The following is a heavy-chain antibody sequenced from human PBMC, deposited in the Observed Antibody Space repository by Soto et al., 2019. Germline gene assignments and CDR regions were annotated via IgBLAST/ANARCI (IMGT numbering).Heavy chain of an antibody. CDR1: GFTFSTYG. J-gene: IGHJ6*02. D-gene: IGHD4-17*01. V-gene: IGHV3-30*18. CDR2: ISYDGTNI. Sequence: QVQLVESGGGEVQPGRSLTISCAASGFTFSTYGMHWVRQTPGKGLEWVADISYDGTNIFYSDSVKGRFTISRDNFKNTLTLQMNSLRADDTAVYSCAKDLQSYGDYDYYCYGMDVWGLGTRVTVSS. CDR3: AKDLQSYGDYDYYCYGMDV.